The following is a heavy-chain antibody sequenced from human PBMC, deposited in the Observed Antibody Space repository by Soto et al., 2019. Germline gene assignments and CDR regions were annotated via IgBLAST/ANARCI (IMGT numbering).Heavy chain of an antibody. D-gene: IGHD2-15*01. Sequence: GGSLRLSCAASGFTFSSYSMNWVRQAPGKGLEWVSSISSSSSYIYYADSVKGRFTISRDNAKNSLYLQMNSLRAEDTAVYYCARDIVVVVAATPVDYYYYYMDVWGKGTTVTVSS. V-gene: IGHV3-21*01. CDR2: ISSSSSYI. CDR3: ARDIVVVVAATPVDYYYYYMDV. CDR1: GFTFSSYS. J-gene: IGHJ6*03.